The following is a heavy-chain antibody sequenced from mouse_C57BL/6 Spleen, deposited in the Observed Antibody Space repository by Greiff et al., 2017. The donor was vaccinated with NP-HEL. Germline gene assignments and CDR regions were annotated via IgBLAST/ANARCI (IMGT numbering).Heavy chain of an antibody. Sequence: EVQLQQSGPELVKPGDSVKISCKASGYSFTGYFMNWVMQSHGKSLEWIGRINPYNGDTFYNQKFKGKATLTVDKSSSTAHMELRSLTSEDSAVYYCARGESGTAWFAYWGQGTLVTVSA. CDR2: INPYNGDT. CDR1: GYSFTGYF. CDR3: ARGESGTAWFAY. J-gene: IGHJ3*01. V-gene: IGHV1-20*01. D-gene: IGHD3-1*01.